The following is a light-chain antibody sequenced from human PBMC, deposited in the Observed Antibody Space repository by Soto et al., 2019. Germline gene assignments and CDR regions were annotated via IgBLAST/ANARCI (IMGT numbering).Light chain of an antibody. V-gene: IGKV1-5*03. CDR3: QQRSNCPFT. CDR1: QSISSW. Sequence: DIQMTQSPSTLSASVGDRVTITCRASQSISSWLPWYQQKPGKAPKLLIYKATILQSGVPSRFSGSGSGTEFTLTISSLEPEDFAVYYCQQRSNCPFTFGPGTKVDIK. J-gene: IGKJ3*01. CDR2: KAT.